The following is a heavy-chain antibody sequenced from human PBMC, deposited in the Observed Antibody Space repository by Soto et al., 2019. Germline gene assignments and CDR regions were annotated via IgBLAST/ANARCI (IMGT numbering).Heavy chain of an antibody. D-gene: IGHD3-22*01. CDR1: GYSFTSYW. J-gene: IGHJ5*02. CDR2: IDPSDSYT. V-gene: IGHV5-10-1*01. CDR3: ARHKAFYYDNSGA. Sequence: GESLKISCKGSGYSFTSYWISWVRQMPGKGLEWMGRIDPSDSYTNYSPSFQGHVTMSADKSINTAYLQWSSLRASDSAMYYCARHKAFYYDNSGAWGQGSLVTVSS.